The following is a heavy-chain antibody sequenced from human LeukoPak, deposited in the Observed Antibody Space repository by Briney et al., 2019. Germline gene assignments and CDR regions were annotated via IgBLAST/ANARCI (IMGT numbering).Heavy chain of an antibody. J-gene: IGHJ5*02. D-gene: IGHD1-26*01. CDR1: GFTVSSNY. V-gene: IGHV3-66*01. CDR2: IYSSGNT. CDR3: TRTDLWVS. Sequence: GGSLRLSCAASGFTVSSNYMSWVRQAPGKGLEWVSTIYSSGNTYYADSVGGRFTISRDKSKNTLYLQMNGLTVEDTAIYYCTRTDLWVSWGQGAQVTVSS.